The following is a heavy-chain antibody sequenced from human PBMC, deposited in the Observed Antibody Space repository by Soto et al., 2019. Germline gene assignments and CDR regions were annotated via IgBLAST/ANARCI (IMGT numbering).Heavy chain of an antibody. J-gene: IGHJ5*01. D-gene: IGHD3-3*02. CDR3: ACWLPFLHMYNWFGS. V-gene: IGHV1-69*01. CDR1: GGTVSGYA. Sequence: QVQLVQSGAEVKKPGSSVKVSCKASGGTVSGYAFIWVRQAPGQGLEWIGGIIPMFGRTNYAVNCQGRVRMTAHDATRAAYLERDSLTSDDTALYLCACWLPFLHMYNWFGSWGQGTLVTVSS. CDR2: IIPMFGRT.